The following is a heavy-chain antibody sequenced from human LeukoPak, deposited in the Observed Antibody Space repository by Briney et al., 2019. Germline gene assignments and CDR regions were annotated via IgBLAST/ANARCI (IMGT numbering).Heavy chain of an antibody. Sequence: GGSLRLSCAASGFTFSSYGMHWVRQAPGKGLEWVAVISYDGSNKYYADSVKGRFTISRDNSKNTLYLQMNSLRAEDTAVYYCAKEYYDYVWGSYRSPFLDYWGQGTLVTVSS. V-gene: IGHV3-30*18. CDR1: GFTFSSYG. D-gene: IGHD3-16*02. CDR3: AKEYYDYVWGSYRSPFLDY. CDR2: ISYDGSNK. J-gene: IGHJ4*02.